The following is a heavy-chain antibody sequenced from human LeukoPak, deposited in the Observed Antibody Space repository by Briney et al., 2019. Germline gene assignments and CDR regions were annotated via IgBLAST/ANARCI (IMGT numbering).Heavy chain of an antibody. Sequence: PSETLSLTCTVSGGSISSGSYYWSWIRQPAGKGLEWIGRIYTSGSANYNPSLKSRVTISVDKSKNQFSLKLSSVTAADTAVYYCARKYSSSWYESWFDPWGQGTLVTVSS. D-gene: IGHD6-13*01. CDR3: ARKYSSSWYESWFDP. J-gene: IGHJ5*02. V-gene: IGHV4-61*02. CDR2: IYTSGSA. CDR1: GGSISSGSYY.